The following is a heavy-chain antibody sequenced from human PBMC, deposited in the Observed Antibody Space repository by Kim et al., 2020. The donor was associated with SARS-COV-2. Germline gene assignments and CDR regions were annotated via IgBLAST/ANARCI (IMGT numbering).Heavy chain of an antibody. CDR3: ARGGKQRLCGKGIFDY. Sequence: SLKSRVTISVDTSKNEFSLKLSSVTAADTAVYYSARGGKQRLCGKGIFDYWGQGTLVTVSS. J-gene: IGHJ4*02. V-gene: IGHV4-34*01. D-gene: IGHD6-25*01.